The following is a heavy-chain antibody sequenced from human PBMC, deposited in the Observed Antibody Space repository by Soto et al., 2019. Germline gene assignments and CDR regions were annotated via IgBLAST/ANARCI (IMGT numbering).Heavy chain of an antibody. D-gene: IGHD6-13*01. CDR2: IYYSGST. V-gene: IGHV4-61*01. Sequence: SETLSLTCTVSGGSVSSGSYYWSWIRQPPGKGLEWIGYIYYSGSTNYNPSIKSRVTISVDTSKNQFSLKLSSVTAADTAVYYCAAYSSSWYYFDYWGQGTLVTVSS. CDR1: GGSVSSGSYY. CDR3: AAYSSSWYYFDY. J-gene: IGHJ4*02.